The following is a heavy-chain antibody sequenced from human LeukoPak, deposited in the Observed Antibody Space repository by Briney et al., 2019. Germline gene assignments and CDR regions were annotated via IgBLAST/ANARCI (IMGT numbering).Heavy chain of an antibody. CDR1: GGTFSSYA. D-gene: IGHD3-3*01. CDR3: ARGGYYTWYFDY. CDR2: IIPIFGTA. Sequence: SVKVSCKASGGTFSSYAISWVRQAPGQGLEWMGGIIPIFGTANYAQKFQGRVTITADESTSTACMELSSLRSEDTAVYYCARGGYYTWYFDYWGQGTLVTVSS. V-gene: IGHV1-69*13. J-gene: IGHJ4*02.